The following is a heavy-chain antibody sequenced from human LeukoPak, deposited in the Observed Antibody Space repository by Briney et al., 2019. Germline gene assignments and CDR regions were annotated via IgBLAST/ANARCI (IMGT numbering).Heavy chain of an antibody. J-gene: IGHJ6*03. D-gene: IGHD1-26*01. V-gene: IGHV1-8*03. Sequence: ASVKVSCKASGYTFTGYYMHWVRQAPGQGLEWMGWMNPNTGNTGYAQKFQGRVTITRNTSIGTVYMELSSLRSEDTAVYYCARGVGATISYYHYYIDVWGKGTTVTVSS. CDR3: ARGVGATISYYHYYIDV. CDR1: GYTFTGYY. CDR2: MNPNTGNT.